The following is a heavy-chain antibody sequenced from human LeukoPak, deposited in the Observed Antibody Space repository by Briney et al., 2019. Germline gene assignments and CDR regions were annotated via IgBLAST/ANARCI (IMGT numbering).Heavy chain of an antibody. D-gene: IGHD2-8*02. V-gene: IGHV3-21*01. CDR2: ISSSSSYI. Sequence: GGSLRLSCAASGFTFSPYSMNWVRQSPGKGLEWVSSISSSSSYIYYADSVKGRFTISRDNTKNSLYLQMNSLRAEDTAVYYCARDSPYGTAGYWGQGTLVTVSS. CDR1: GFTFSPYS. CDR3: ARDSPYGTAGY. J-gene: IGHJ4*02.